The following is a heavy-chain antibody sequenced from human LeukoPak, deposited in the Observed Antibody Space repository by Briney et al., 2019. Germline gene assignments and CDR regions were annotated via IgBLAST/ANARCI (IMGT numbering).Heavy chain of an antibody. CDR1: GFTFSSYA. J-gene: IGHJ6*02. CDR2: ISGTGYST. CDR3: AKEGTVVIGYYYYYGMDV. V-gene: IGHV3-23*01. D-gene: IGHD4-23*01. Sequence: GGSLRLSCAASGFTFSSYAMIWVRQAPGKGLEWVSSISGTGYSTYYADSVKGRFTISRDNSKNTLYLQMNSLRAEDTAVYYCAKEGTVVIGYYYYYGMDVWGQGTTVTVSS.